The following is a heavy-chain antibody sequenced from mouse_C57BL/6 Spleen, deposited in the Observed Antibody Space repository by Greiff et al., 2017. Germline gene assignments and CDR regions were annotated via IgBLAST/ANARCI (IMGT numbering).Heavy chain of an antibody. D-gene: IGHD2-1*01. Sequence: EVKLVESGGGLVKPGGSLKLSCAASGFPFSDYGMHWVRQAPEKGLEWVPYISSGSSTIYYADTVKGRFTISRDNAKNTLFLQMTSLRSEDTAMYYCGGGNPLDYWGQGTTLTVSS. J-gene: IGHJ2*01. CDR3: GGGNPLDY. CDR2: ISSGSSTI. V-gene: IGHV5-17*01. CDR1: GFPFSDYG.